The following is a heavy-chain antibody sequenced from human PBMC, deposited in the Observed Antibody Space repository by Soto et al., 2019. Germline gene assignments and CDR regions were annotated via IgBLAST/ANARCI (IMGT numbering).Heavy chain of an antibody. J-gene: IGHJ4*02. D-gene: IGHD6-6*01. V-gene: IGHV3-23*01. CDR1: GFAFSNYA. CDR3: AKDRTVAARNFDS. Sequence: EVQLLESGGGLVQPGGSLRLSCAASGFAFSNYAMGWVRQAPGKGLEWVSSISTAIDATYYADSVKGRFIISRDDSKNTLYLQMNSLRAEDSAVYYCAKDRTVAARNFDSWGQGTLVTVSS. CDR2: ISTAIDAT.